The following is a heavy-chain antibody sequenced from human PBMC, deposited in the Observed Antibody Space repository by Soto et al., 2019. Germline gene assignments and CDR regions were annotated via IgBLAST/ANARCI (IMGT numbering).Heavy chain of an antibody. CDR3: ARDXEKFLEWYRYYYYGMDV. CDR2: INAGNGNT. J-gene: IGHJ6*01. D-gene: IGHD3-3*01. CDR1: GYTFTSYA. V-gene: IGHV1-3*01. Sequence: GAAVKVSCKASGYTFTSYAMHWVRQAPGQRLEWMGWINAGNGNTKYSQKFQGRVTITRDTSASTAYMELSSLRSEDTAVYYCARDXEKFLEWYRYYYYGMDVWGQGTTVTVSS.